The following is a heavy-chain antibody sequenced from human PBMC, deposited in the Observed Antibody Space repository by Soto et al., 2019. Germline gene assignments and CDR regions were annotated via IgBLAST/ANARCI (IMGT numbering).Heavy chain of an antibody. J-gene: IGHJ6*02. V-gene: IGHV1-8*01. Sequence: QVQLVQSGAEVKKPGASVKVSCKASGYTFTSYDINWVRQATGQGLEWMGWMNPNSGNTGYAQKFQDRVTMTRNTSISTAYMELSSLRSEDTAVYYCARGNWNDYYYYYGMDVWGQGTTVTVSS. CDR2: MNPNSGNT. CDR3: ARGNWNDYYYYYGMDV. CDR1: GYTFTSYD. D-gene: IGHD1-1*01.